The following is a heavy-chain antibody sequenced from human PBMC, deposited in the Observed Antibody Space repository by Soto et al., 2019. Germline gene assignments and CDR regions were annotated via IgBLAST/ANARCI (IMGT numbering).Heavy chain of an antibody. CDR1: GDTFSTYA. D-gene: IGHD5-12*01. Sequence: QVQLVQSGAEVRKPGSSVKVSCKASGDTFSTYAFSWVRQAPGQGLEWMGGIIPLFGTSNYAQKMQGRVTITADESTSTAYMEQSSLRSEDTALYYCARYLRQLALYYGMDVWGQGTTVTVSS. CDR3: ARYLRQLALYYGMDV. J-gene: IGHJ6*02. V-gene: IGHV1-69*01. CDR2: IIPLFGTS.